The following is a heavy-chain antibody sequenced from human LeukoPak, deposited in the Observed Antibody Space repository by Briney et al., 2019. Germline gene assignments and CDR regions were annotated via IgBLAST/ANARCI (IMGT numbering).Heavy chain of an antibody. CDR3: AKNGGSQCYSHLDS. V-gene: IGHV3-23*01. CDR1: GFTFSSYA. J-gene: IGHJ4*02. Sequence: SGGSLRLSCAASGFTFSSYAMSWVRQAPGKGLEWVSGTSGRGGSTYYAGSVKGRFTISRDNSKNTLYLQMNSLRVEDTAVYYCAKNGGSQCYSHLDSWGQGTLVTVSS. D-gene: IGHD2-15*01. CDR2: TSGRGGST.